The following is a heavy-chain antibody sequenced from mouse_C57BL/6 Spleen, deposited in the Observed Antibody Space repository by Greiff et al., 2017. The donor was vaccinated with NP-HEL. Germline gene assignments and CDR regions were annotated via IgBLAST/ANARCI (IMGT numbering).Heavy chain of an antibody. J-gene: IGHJ3*01. CDR3: ARSKTGSSWFAY. CDR1: GYTFTSYW. CDR2: IDPFDRYT. D-gene: IGHD1-1*01. V-gene: IGHV1-69*01. Sequence: QVQLKQPGAELVMPGASVKLSCKASGYTFTSYWMHWVKQRPGHGLEWIGEIDPFDRYTNYNIKFMGQSTFTVAKSSSTAYMQISSLTSEDCAVYYCARSKTGSSWFAYWGQGTLVTVSA.